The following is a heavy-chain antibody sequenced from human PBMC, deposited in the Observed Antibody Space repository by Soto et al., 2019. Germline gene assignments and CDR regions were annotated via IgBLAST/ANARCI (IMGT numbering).Heavy chain of an antibody. CDR1: DVSFISGGHY. CDR2: IYHSGGS. D-gene: IGHD5-18*01. V-gene: IGHV4-31*03. Sequence: PSETLSLTCSVSDVSFISGGHYWNSIRQFPGKGLEGICYIYHSGGSYYNPSLTRRASMPVDTSKKQFSLRLASVPAPETGVTVCARDAAATADRHYFDYCGQGALVTVSS. J-gene: IGHJ4*02. CDR3: ARDAAATADRHYFDY.